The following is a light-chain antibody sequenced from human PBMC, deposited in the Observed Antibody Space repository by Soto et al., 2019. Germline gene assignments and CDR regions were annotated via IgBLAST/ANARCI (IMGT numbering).Light chain of an antibody. V-gene: IGLV4-69*01. CDR1: SGHSSYA. CDR2: LNSDGSH. CDR3: QTWGTGIHV. J-gene: IGLJ1*01. Sequence: QAVVTQSPSASASLGASVKLTCTLSSGHSSYAIAWHQQQPEKGPRYLMKLNSDGSHRKGDGIPDRFSGSSSGAERYLTISSLQSEDEADYYCQTWGTGIHVFGTGTKVTVL.